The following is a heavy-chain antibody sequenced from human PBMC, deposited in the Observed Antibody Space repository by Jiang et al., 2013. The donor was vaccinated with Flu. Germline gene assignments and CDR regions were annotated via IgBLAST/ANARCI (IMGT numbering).Heavy chain of an antibody. J-gene: IGHJ4*02. D-gene: IGHD3-22*01. Sequence: GAEVKKPGASVKVSCKASGYTFTGYYMHWVRQAPGQGLEWMGWINPNSGGTNYAQKFQGRVTMTRDTSISTAYMELSRLRSDDTAVYYCARDYGRLVVRKREMGYWGQGTLVTVSS. CDR1: GYTFTGYY. CDR3: ARDYGRLVVRKREMGY. V-gene: IGHV1-2*02. CDR2: INPNSGGT.